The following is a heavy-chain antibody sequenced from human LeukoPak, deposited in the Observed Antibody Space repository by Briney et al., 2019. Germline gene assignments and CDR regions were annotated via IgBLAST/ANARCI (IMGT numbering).Heavy chain of an antibody. CDR2: IYYSATT. J-gene: IGHJ4*02. Sequence: SETLPLTCTVSGGSISSGGYYWSWIRQHPGKGLEWIGCIYYSATTHYNPSLKSRVSISVDTSKNQFSLKLTSVTAADTAVYYCARKLTSFDYWGQGTLVTVSS. D-gene: IGHD2/OR15-2a*01. CDR1: GGSISSGGYY. V-gene: IGHV4-31*03. CDR3: ARKLTSFDY.